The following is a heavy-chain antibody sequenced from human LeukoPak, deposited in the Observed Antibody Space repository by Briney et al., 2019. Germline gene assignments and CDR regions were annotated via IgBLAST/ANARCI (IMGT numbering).Heavy chain of an antibody. J-gene: IGHJ4*02. CDR1: GYSFTTYC. CDR3: ARHVNYDSSGYYPPSFGY. CDR2: IYSGVSDT. Sequence: GESLKISCKGSGYSFTTYCIGWVRQMPGKGLGWMGIIYSGVSDTRYSPSFQGQVPISDGKAISTAYLQWSSLKASDTAMYYCARHVNYDSSGYYPPSFGYWGQGTLVTVSS. V-gene: IGHV5-51*01. D-gene: IGHD3-22*01.